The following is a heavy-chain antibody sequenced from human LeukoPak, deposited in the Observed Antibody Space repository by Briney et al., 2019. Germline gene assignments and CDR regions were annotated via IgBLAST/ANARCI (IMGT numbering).Heavy chain of an antibody. CDR1: GDSLSGYY. J-gene: IGHJ5*02. D-gene: IGHD3-22*01. CDR2: IYYIGST. V-gene: IGHV4-59*08. Sequence: SETLSLTCTVSGDSLSGYYWSWIRQPPGKGLEWVGQIYYIGSTFYNPSLRSRATISLEMSKNQFSLKLNPVTDADSAIYYCARHRGYSFETWGQGTLVTVSS. CDR3: ARHRGYSFET.